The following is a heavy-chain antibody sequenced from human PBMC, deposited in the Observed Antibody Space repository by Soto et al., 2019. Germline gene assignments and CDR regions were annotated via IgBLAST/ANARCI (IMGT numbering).Heavy chain of an antibody. CDR2: IYWDDDK. CDR3: AHSKVSYSSVGD. V-gene: IGHV2-5*02. J-gene: IGHJ4*02. CDR1: GFSLSTSGVG. Sequence: QITLKESGPTLVKPTQTLTLTCTFSGFSLSTSGVGVGWIRQPPGKALEWLALIYWDDDKLYSPSLKSRLTITNDTYKKQGVLTMTNMDPVDTATYYCAHSKVSYSSVGDWGQGTLVTVSS. D-gene: IGHD6-25*01.